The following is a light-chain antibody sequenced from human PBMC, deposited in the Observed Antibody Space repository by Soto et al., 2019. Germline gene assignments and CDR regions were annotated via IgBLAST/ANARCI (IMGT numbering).Light chain of an antibody. CDR1: HSVTSN. J-gene: IGKJ1*01. CDR3: QQYNNWPQT. CDR2: GAS. Sequence: EIVMTKSPTSLSLSPGERAALSCRASHSVTSNLAWYQQKPGQAPRLLIYGASTRATGIPARFSGSGSGTEFTLTISSLQSEDFAVYYCQQYNNWPQTFGQGTKVDIK. V-gene: IGKV3-15*01.